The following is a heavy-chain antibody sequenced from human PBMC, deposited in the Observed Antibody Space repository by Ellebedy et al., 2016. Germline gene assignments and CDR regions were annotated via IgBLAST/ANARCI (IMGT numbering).Heavy chain of an antibody. J-gene: IGHJ4*02. CDR3: ARDSLEGGVDY. CDR2: INPSGGST. V-gene: IGHV1-46*04. D-gene: IGHD3-16*01. Sequence: ASVKASCKASGYTFTSYYMHWVRQAPGQGLEWMGIINPSGGSTSYAQKLQGRVTMTRDTSTSTVYMELSSLRSEDTAVYYCARDSLEGGVDYWGQGTLVTVSS. CDR1: GYTFTSYY.